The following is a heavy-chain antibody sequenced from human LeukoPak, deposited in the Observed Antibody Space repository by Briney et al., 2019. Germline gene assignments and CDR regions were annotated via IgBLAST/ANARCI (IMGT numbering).Heavy chain of an antibody. CDR2: ISSSSSYI. J-gene: IGHJ4*02. CDR1: GFTFGSYS. D-gene: IGHD3-10*01. CDR3: ARGITMVRGYFDY. Sequence: GGSLRLSCAASGFTFGSYSMNWVRQAPGKGLEWVSSISSSSSYIYYADSVKGRFTISRDNAKNSLYLQMNSLRAEDTAVYYCARGITMVRGYFDYWGQGTLVTVSS. V-gene: IGHV3-21*01.